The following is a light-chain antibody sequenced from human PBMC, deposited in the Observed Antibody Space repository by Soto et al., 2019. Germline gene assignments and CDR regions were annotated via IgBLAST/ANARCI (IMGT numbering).Light chain of an antibody. Sequence: EIVLTQSPATLSLSPGERATLSCRASQDFSNYLAWYQQKPGQAPRLLIYDASKRAAGIPARFSGSGSGTDFTLTISSLEPEDFAXXYXQXRXNWPLTFGQGTRLEIK. J-gene: IGKJ5*01. CDR2: DAS. V-gene: IGKV3-11*01. CDR1: QDFSNY. CDR3: QXRXNWPLT.